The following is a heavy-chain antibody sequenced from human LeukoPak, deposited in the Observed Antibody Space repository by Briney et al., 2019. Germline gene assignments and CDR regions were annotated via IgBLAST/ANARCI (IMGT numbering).Heavy chain of an antibody. D-gene: IGHD1/OR15-1a*01. V-gene: IGHV3-23*01. CDR1: EFTFSNYA. CDR3: AKCGTSSGFDY. J-gene: IGHJ4*02. Sequence: PGGSLRLSCAASEFTFSNYAMTWVRQAPGKGLEWVSAISGSGGSTYYADSVKGRFTISRDDSKNTLYLQMNSLRAEDTAVYYCAKCGTSSGFDYWGQGSLVTVSS. CDR2: ISGSGGST.